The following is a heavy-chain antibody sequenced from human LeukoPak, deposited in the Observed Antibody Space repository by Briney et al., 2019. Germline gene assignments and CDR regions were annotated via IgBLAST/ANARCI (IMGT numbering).Heavy chain of an antibody. CDR1: GFLFHVYT. D-gene: IGHD3-3*01. CDR3: AKSYDTSTSPDH. Sequence: TGGSLRLSCRTSGFLFHVYTMTWVRQTPGKGLEWIPSISHSDDSTYYADSVKGRFTISRDNSKDTVYLQMNSLRVDDTALYHCAKSYDTSTSPDHWGQGILVSVSS. CDR2: ISHSDDST. V-gene: IGHV3-23*01. J-gene: IGHJ5*02.